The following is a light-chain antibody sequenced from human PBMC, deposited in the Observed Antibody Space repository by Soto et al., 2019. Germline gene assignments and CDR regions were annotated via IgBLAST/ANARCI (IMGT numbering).Light chain of an antibody. J-gene: IGKJ1*01. Sequence: EIVLTQSPGTLSLPPGERATLSCRASQSVSTNYLAWYQQKPGQAPRVVIYGASSRATGIPDRFSGSGSGTDFTLTISRLEPEDFALYYCQQYGSSPRTFGQGTKVEIK. V-gene: IGKV3-20*01. CDR3: QQYGSSPRT. CDR2: GAS. CDR1: QSVSTNY.